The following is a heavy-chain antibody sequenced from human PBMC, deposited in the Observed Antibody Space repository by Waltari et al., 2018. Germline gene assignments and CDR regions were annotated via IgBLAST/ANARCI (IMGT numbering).Heavy chain of an antibody. CDR1: GGSISSHY. CDR2: IYYSGST. J-gene: IGHJ4*02. D-gene: IGHD3-22*01. V-gene: IGHV4-59*11. Sequence: QVQLQESGPGLVKPSETLSLTCTVSGGSISSHYWSWIRPPPGKGLEWIGYIYYSGSTNYNPSLKSRVTISVDTSKNQFSLKLSSVTAADTAVYYCARDHQNYYDSSGYYSDFDYWGQGTLVTVSS. CDR3: ARDHQNYYDSSGYYSDFDY.